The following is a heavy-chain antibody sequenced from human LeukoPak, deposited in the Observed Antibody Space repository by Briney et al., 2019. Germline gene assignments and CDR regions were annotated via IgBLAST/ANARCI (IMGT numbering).Heavy chain of an antibody. Sequence: GGSLRLSCAASGFTFSSYAMHWVRQAPGKGLEGVAVVSYDGSNKYYADSVKGRFTIPRDNSKNTLYLQMNSLRAEDTAVYYCARDPLGVGAKSPAFDIWGQGTMVTVSS. CDR3: ARDPLGVGAKSPAFDI. V-gene: IGHV3-30-3*01. CDR1: GFTFSSYA. D-gene: IGHD1-26*01. CDR2: VSYDGSNK. J-gene: IGHJ3*02.